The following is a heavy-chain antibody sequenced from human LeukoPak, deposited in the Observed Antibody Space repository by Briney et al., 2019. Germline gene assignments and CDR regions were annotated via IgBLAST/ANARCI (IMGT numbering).Heavy chain of an antibody. Sequence: GSLRLSCAASGFTFSSYWMHWVRQAPGKGLVWVSRINSDGSSTSYADSVKGRFTISRDNAKNTLYLQMNSLRAEDTAVYYCAREYYDFWSGYYTNWFDPWGQGTLVTVSS. V-gene: IGHV3-74*01. D-gene: IGHD3-3*01. CDR2: INSDGSST. J-gene: IGHJ5*02. CDR3: AREYYDFWSGYYTNWFDP. CDR1: GFTFSSYW.